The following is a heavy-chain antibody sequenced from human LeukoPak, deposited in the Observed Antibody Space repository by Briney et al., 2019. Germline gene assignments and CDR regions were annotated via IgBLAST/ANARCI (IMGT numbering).Heavy chain of an antibody. D-gene: IGHD6-13*01. CDR2: IHYGGST. Sequence: SETLSLTCTVSGGSISSYYWSWIRQPPGKGLECIGYIHYGGSTNYNPSLKSRVTMSVDMSRSHFSLKVSSVTAADTAVYYCARSVSAAGPYYFDYWGQGILVTVSS. CDR3: ARSVSAAGPYYFDY. J-gene: IGHJ4*02. CDR1: GGSISSYY. V-gene: IGHV4-59*01.